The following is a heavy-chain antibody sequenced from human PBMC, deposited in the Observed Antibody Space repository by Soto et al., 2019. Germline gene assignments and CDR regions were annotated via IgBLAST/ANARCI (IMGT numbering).Heavy chain of an antibody. Sequence: QVQLQESGPGLMEPSGTLSLTCLVSGASIISSDWWMWVRQTPGKRLEWMGEIFHGGRTTYSPSLKIRVTISVETSRNQFSRNIYSTTAADTGIYYCVRANLRSGWTFDHWGQGTEVTVSS. CDR3: VRANLRSGWTFDH. CDR1: GASIISSDW. CDR2: IFHGGRT. V-gene: IGHV4-4*02. J-gene: IGHJ4*02. D-gene: IGHD6-19*01.